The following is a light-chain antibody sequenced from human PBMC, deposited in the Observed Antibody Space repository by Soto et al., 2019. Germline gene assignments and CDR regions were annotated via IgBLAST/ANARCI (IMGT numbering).Light chain of an antibody. CDR1: QTIDTN. J-gene: IGKJ1*01. CDR3: QQYNNWPWT. V-gene: IGKV3-15*01. Sequence: EIVMTQSPGTLSVSPGERATLSCRASQTIDTNLAWYQQKPGQAPRLLIFAASTRATGIPARFSGSGSGTEFTLTISSLQSEDFAVYYCQQYNNWPWTFGQGTKV. CDR2: AAS.